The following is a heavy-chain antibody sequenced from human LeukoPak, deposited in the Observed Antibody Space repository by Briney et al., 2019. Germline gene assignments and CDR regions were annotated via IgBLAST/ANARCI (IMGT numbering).Heavy chain of an antibody. J-gene: IGHJ4*02. V-gene: IGHV3-21*01. CDR1: GFTFSSYN. D-gene: IGHD4-17*01. CDR3: ATDTSTVTNREFDY. CDR2: ISSDTSYI. Sequence: GGSLRLSCAASGFTFSSYNMNWVRQAPGKGLEWVSLISSDTSYIHYADSVKGRFTISRDNAKSSVFLQMNSLRAEDTAVYYCATDTSTVTNREFDYWGQGTLVTVSS.